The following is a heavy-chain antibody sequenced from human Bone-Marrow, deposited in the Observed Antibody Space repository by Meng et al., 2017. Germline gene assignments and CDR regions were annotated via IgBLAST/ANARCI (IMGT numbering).Heavy chain of an antibody. CDR1: GFTFSSYS. V-gene: IGHV3-21*01. D-gene: IGHD3-9*01. Sequence: GGSLRLSCAASGFTFSSYSMNWVRQAPGKGLEWVSSISSSSSYIYYADSVKGRFTISRDNAKNSLYLQMNSLRAEDTAVYYCAREPNVDILTGYPLPLYYFDYWGQGTLVTVSS. J-gene: IGHJ4*02. CDR3: AREPNVDILTGYPLPLYYFDY. CDR2: ISSSSSYI.